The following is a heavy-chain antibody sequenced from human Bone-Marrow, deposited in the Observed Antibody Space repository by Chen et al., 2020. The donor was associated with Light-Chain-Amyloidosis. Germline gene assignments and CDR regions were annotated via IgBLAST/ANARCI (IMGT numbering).Heavy chain of an antibody. D-gene: IGHD3-3*01. CDR1: GFTLSSYG. CDR3: ARDRVVRFLGPGFDI. CDR2: IWYDGSNK. J-gene: IGHJ3*02. V-gene: IGHV3-33*01. Sequence: QVQLVESGGGVVQPGRSLRLSCAASGFTLSSYGMHWVRQAPGKGLEWVAVIWYDGSNKYYADSVKGRFTISRDNSKNTLYLQMNSLIAEDTAVYYCARDRVVRFLGPGFDIWGQGTMVTVSS.